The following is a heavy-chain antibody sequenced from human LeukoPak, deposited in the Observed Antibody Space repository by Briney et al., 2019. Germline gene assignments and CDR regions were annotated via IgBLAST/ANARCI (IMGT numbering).Heavy chain of an antibody. CDR3: AGEVVLQLWAVYNWFDP. D-gene: IGHD5-18*01. J-gene: IGHJ5*02. CDR1: GFTFSSYS. V-gene: IGHV3-48*01. CDR2: ISSSSSTI. Sequence: PGGSLRLSCAASGFTFSSYSMNWVRQAPGKGLEWVSYISSSSSTIYYADSVKGRFTISRDNAKNSLYLQMNSLRAEDTAVYYCAGEVVLQLWAVYNWFDPWGQGTLVTVSS.